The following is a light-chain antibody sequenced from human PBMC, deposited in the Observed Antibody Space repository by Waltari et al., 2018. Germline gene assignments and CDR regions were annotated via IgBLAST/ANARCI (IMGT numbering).Light chain of an antibody. CDR2: LNSDGSH. V-gene: IGLV4-69*01. J-gene: IGLJ2*01. Sequence: QPVLTQSPSASASLGASVKLTCTLSTGHSDLAIAWHQQQPERGPRYLMKLNSDGSHTKGDEIPDRFSGSSSGAERYLTICSLQSEDEAAYYCQTWGSGIVTFGGGTQLTVL. CDR1: TGHSDLA. CDR3: QTWGSGIVT.